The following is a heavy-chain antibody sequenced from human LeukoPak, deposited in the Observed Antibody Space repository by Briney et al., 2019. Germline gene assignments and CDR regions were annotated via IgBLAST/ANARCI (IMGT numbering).Heavy chain of an antibody. V-gene: IGHV1-69*13. J-gene: IGHJ6*03. CDR2: IIPIFGTA. CDR3: ARGSRWLQLPNTYYYYYYMDV. D-gene: IGHD5-24*01. CDR1: GYTFTSYG. Sequence: GASVKISCKASGYTFTSYGISWVRQAPGQGLEWMGGIIPIFGTANYAQKFQGRVTITADESTSTAYMELSSLRSEDTAVYYCARGSRWLQLPNTYYYYYYMDVWGKGTTVTISS.